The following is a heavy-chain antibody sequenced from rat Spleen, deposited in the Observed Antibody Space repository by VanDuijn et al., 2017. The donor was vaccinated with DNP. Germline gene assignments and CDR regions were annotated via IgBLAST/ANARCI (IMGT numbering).Heavy chain of an antibody. Sequence: EVQLVESGGGLVQPGRSLKLSCAASGITFSDYYMAWVRQAPTKGLEWVAYIGSDVYAPYYGDSVKGRFTISRDNAKSTLYLQMNSLRSEDMATYYCIRWNSGHFDYWGQGVMVTVSS. CDR2: IGSDVYAP. D-gene: IGHD4-3*01. CDR3: IRWNSGHFDY. CDR1: GITFSDYY. V-gene: IGHV5-22*01. J-gene: IGHJ2*01.